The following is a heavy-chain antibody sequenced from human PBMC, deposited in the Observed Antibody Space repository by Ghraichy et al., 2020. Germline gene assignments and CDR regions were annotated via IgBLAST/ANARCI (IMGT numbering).Heavy chain of an antibody. CDR3: ARVPTGGPGRYAIDY. CDR2: IYYSGST. J-gene: IGHJ4*01. D-gene: IGHD3-10*01. CDR1: GDSISTYY. Sequence: SETLSLTCTVSGDSISTYYWSWIRQPPGKGLEWIGYIYYSGSTNYNPSLKSRVTISVDTSKNQFSLKLSSVTAADTAVYYCARVPTGGPGRYAIDYGGQEPWSPSPQ. V-gene: IGHV4-59*01.